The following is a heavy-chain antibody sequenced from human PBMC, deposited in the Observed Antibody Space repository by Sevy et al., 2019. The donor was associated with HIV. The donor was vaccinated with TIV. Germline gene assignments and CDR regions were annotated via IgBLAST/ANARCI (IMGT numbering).Heavy chain of an antibody. V-gene: IGHV4-34*01. CDR2: INHSGST. D-gene: IGHD3-22*01. J-gene: IGHJ4*02. CDR1: GGSFSGYY. CDR3: VRGSGYYDSSGSHIRLDY. Sequence: SETLSLTCAVYGGSFSGYYWSWIRQPPGKGLEWIGEINHSGSTNYNPSLKRRVTISVDTSKNQFSLKLSSVTAADTAVYYCVRGSGYYDSSGSHIRLDYWGQGTLVTVSS.